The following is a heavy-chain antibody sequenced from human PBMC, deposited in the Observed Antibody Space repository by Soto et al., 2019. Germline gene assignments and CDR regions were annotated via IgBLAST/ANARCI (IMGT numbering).Heavy chain of an antibody. D-gene: IGHD1-1*01. CDR2: ISSSSSTI. Sequence: GGSLRLSCAASGFTFSSYSMNWVRQAPGKGLGWVSYISSSSSTIYYADSVKGRFTISRDNAKNSLYLQMNSLRAEDTAVYYCARDRYNWNDARAYDYWGQGTLVTVSS. J-gene: IGHJ4*02. CDR1: GFTFSSYS. CDR3: ARDRYNWNDARAYDY. V-gene: IGHV3-48*01.